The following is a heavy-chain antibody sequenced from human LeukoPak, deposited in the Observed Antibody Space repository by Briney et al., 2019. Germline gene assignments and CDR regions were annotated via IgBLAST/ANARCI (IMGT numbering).Heavy chain of an antibody. CDR1: GFTFSSYG. D-gene: IGHD2-15*01. CDR2: ISYDGSNK. J-gene: IGHJ3*02. Sequence: GRSLRLSSAASGFTFSSYGMHWVRQAPGKGLEWVAVISYDGSNKYYADSVKGRFTISRDNSKNTLYLQMNSLRAEDTAVYYCAVVAAPLDAFDIWGQGTMVTVSS. V-gene: IGHV3-30*03. CDR3: AVVAAPLDAFDI.